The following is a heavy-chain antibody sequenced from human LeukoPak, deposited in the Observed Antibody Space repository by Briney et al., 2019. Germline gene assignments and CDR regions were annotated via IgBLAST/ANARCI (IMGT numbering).Heavy chain of an antibody. J-gene: IGHJ4*02. CDR1: GGSFSGYY. D-gene: IGHD3-22*01. CDR3: ARGNYYDSSGSDY. V-gene: IGHV4-34*01. CDR2: INHSGST. Sequence: IPSETLSLTCAVYGGSFSGYYWSWIRQPPGKGLEWIGEINHSGSTNYNPSLKSRVTISVDTSKNQFSLKLSSVTAADTAVYYCARGNYYDSSGSDYWGQGTLVTVPS.